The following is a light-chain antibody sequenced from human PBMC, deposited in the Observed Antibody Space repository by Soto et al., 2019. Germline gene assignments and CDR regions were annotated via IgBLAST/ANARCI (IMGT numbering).Light chain of an antibody. Sequence: EVVLTQSPGTLSLSPGERATLYCRASQSVSSNHLAWYQQEPGQAPRLLIYGGSSRATGIPVRFSGSGSETDFTLTITRLEPEDFAMYYCQQYSSSRTFGQGTKVDI. CDR1: QSVSSNH. J-gene: IGKJ1*01. CDR2: GGS. CDR3: QQYSSSRT. V-gene: IGKV3-20*01.